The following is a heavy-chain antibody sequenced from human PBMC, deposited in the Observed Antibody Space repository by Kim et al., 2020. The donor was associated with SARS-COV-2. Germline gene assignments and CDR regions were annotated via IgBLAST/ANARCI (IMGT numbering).Heavy chain of an antibody. CDR1: GGSFSGYY. CDR2: INHSGST. V-gene: IGHV4-34*01. D-gene: IGHD3-22*01. J-gene: IGHJ5*02. Sequence: SETLSLTCAVYGGSFSGYYWSWIRQPPGKGLEWIGEINHSGSTNYNPSLKSRVTISVDTSKNQFSLKLSSVTAADTAVYYCARRVESISMILVVITYTPSWFGPWGQGTLVTVSS. CDR3: ARRVESISMILVVITYTPSWFGP.